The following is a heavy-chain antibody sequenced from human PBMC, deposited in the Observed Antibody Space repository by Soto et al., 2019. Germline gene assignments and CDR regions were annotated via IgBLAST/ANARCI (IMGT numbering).Heavy chain of an antibody. Sequence: SETLSLTCTVSGGSISSGGYYWSWIRQHPGKGLEWIGYIYYSGSTYYNPSLKSRVTISVDTSKNQFSLKLSSVTAADTAVYYCASNYYHSSGKWTAPSGKAPLVTVSS. V-gene: IGHV4-31*03. CDR2: IYYSGST. CDR1: GGSISSGGYY. D-gene: IGHD3-22*01. J-gene: IGHJ5*02. CDR3: ASNYYHSSGKWTAP.